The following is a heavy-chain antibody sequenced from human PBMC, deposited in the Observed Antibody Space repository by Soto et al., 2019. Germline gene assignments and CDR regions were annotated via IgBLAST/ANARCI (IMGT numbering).Heavy chain of an antibody. D-gene: IGHD2-2*01. CDR2: ISSYNGNT. CDR3: ARAPRYCSSTSSFSVVTWFDP. CDR1: GYTFTSYG. J-gene: IGHJ5*02. Sequence: GASVKVSCKASGYTFTSYGISWVRQAPGQGLERMGWISSYNGNTNYAQKVQGRVTMTTDKSTSTTYMELRSLRSDDTAVYYCARAPRYCSSTSSFSVVTWFDPWGQGTLVTVSS. V-gene: IGHV1-18*04.